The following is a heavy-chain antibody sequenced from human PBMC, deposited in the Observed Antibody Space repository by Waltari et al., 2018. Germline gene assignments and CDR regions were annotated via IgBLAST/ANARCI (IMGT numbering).Heavy chain of an antibody. CDR1: GGSISSGSYY. V-gene: IGHV4-61*09. CDR3: ARDPLSSGWPFDY. D-gene: IGHD6-19*01. J-gene: IGHJ4*02. Sequence: QVQLQESGPGLVKPSQTLSPTCTVSGGSISSGSYYWSWIRQPAGKGLEWIGYIYTSGSTYYNPSLKSRVTISVDTSKNQFSLKLSSGTAADTAVYYCARDPLSSGWPFDYWGQGTLVTVSS. CDR2: IYTSGST.